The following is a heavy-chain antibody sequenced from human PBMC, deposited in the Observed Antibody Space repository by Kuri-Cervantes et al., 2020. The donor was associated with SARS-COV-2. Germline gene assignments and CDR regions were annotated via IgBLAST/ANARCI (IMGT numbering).Heavy chain of an antibody. V-gene: IGHV1-69*05. Sequence: SVKVSCKASGYTFTRYGITWVRQAPGQGLEWMGGIIPIFGTANYAQKFQGRVTITTDESTSTAYMELSSLRSEDTAVYYCARGLWTSYYYYYYMDVWGKGTTVTVSS. CDR3: ARGLWTSYYYYYYMDV. J-gene: IGHJ6*03. CDR1: GYTFTRYG. CDR2: IIPIFGTA. D-gene: IGHD3-10*01.